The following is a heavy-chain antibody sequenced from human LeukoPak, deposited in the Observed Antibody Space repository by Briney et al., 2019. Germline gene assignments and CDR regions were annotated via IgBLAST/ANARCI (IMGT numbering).Heavy chain of an antibody. D-gene: IGHD3-22*01. V-gene: IGHV3-9*01. J-gene: IGHJ4*02. Sequence: GGSLRLSCAASGFTFDDYAMHWVRQAPGKGLEWVSGISWNSGSIAYADSVKGRFTISRDDAKNSLYLQMNSLRAEDTAVYYCARHVVGVGFDYWGQGTLVTVSS. CDR2: ISWNSGSI. CDR3: ARHVVGVGFDY. CDR1: GFTFDDYA.